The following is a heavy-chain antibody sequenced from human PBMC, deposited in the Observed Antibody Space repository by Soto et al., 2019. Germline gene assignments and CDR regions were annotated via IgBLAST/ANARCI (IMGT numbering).Heavy chain of an antibody. CDR1: GFAFQTYT. J-gene: IGHJ5*02. Sequence: SGGSLRLSCAASGFAFQTYTMEWLRQPPGKGLEWVSSITISGNYIYYADSVKGRFTISRDNGRNSVYLQMNSLRAEDTAVYYCAKVGVLRTNFRWFDLWGQGTLVTLSS. V-gene: IGHV3-21*01. CDR2: ITISGNYI. D-gene: IGHD2-8*01. CDR3: AKVGVLRTNFRWFDL.